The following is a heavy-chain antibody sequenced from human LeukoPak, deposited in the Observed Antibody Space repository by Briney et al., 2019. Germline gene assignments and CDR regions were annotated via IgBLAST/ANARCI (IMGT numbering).Heavy chain of an antibody. CDR3: ATVPRGVPAAYHFDY. CDR2: ISSSSSYI. J-gene: IGHJ4*02. V-gene: IGHV3-21*01. Sequence: PGGSLRLSCAASGFTFSSYSMNWVRQAPGKGLEWVSSISSSSSYIYYADSVKGRFTISRDNAKNSLYLQMNSLRAEDTAVYYCATVPRGVPAAYHFDYWGQGTLVTVSS. CDR1: GFTFSSYS. D-gene: IGHD2-2*01.